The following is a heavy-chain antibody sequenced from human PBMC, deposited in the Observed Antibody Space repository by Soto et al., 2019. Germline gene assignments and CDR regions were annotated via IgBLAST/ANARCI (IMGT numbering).Heavy chain of an antibody. CDR2: IERGTDGGTT. D-gene: IGHD3-16*02. CDR1: GFTVTNAW. CDR3: LALYLCY. V-gene: IGHV3-15*04. Sequence: PGGSLRLSCAASGFTVTNAWKIWVRQAPGKGLEWVGRIERGTDGGTTSYAAPVKDRFTISRDDSKNTLYLQMDSLRTEYTAVYYCLALYLCYWRQGTLVTVSS. J-gene: IGHJ4*02.